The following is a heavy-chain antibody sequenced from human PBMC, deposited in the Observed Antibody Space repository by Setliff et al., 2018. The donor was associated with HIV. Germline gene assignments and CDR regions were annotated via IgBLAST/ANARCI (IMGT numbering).Heavy chain of an antibody. CDR3: ARPVEMANREFDY. V-gene: IGHV4-39*01. CDR2: IYYSGST. D-gene: IGHD1-26*01. J-gene: IGHJ4*02. CDR1: GGSTSDSRYY. Sequence: PSETLSLTCTVSGGSTSDSRYYWGWIRQPPGKGLEWIGNIYYSGSTYYNPSLKSRVTISVDTSKNQFSLKLSSVTAADTAVCYCARPVEMANREFDYWGQGTLVTVSS.